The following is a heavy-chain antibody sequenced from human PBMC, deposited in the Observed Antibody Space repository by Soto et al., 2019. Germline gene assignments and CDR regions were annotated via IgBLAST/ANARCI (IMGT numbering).Heavy chain of an antibody. V-gene: IGHV3-30-3*01. CDR1: GFTFSSYA. D-gene: IGHD6-13*01. CDR2: ISYDGSNK. Sequence: QVQLVESGGGVVQPGRSLRLSCAASGFTFSSYAMHWVRQAPGKGLEWVTVISYDGSNKYYEDSVKGRFTISRDNSKNTLYLQMNSLRAEDTAVYYCARGLAGSSPAGWFDPWGQGTLVTVSS. CDR3: ARGLAGSSPAGWFDP. J-gene: IGHJ5*02.